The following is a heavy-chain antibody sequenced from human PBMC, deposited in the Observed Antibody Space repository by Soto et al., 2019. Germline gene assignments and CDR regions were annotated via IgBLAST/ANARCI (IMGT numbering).Heavy chain of an antibody. Sequence: QVQLVQSGAEVKKPGSSVKVSCKASGGTFSSYAISWVRQAPGQGLEWVGGIIPIFGTANYAQKVQGRVTITADESTSTAYMELSSLRSEDTAVYYCAREGYSSSWYYWGQGTLVTVSS. CDR1: GGTFSSYA. CDR2: IIPIFGTA. J-gene: IGHJ4*02. D-gene: IGHD6-13*01. CDR3: AREGYSSSWYY. V-gene: IGHV1-69*12.